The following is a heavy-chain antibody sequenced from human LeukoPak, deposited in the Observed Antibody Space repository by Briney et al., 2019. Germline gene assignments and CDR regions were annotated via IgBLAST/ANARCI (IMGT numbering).Heavy chain of an antibody. CDR1: GFTFSSYA. D-gene: IGHD6-13*01. J-gene: IGHJ3*01. CDR2: ISYDGSNK. Sequence: GGSLRLSCAASGFTFSSYAMHWVRQAPGKGLEWVAVISYDGSNKYYADSVKGRFTISRDNSKNTLYLQMSSLRAEDTAVYYCAREFRVSWYFESAFDVWGQGTMVTVSS. CDR3: AREFRVSWYFESAFDV. V-gene: IGHV3-30*04.